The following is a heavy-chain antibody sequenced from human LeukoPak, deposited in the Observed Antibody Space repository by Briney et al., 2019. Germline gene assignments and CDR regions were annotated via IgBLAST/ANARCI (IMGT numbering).Heavy chain of an antibody. CDR3: ATEQAYYYDSSGPT. V-gene: IGHV1-24*01. CDR2: FDPEDGET. Sequence: ASVKVSCKVSGYTLTELSMHWVRQAPGKGLEWLGGFDPEDGETIYAQKFQGRVTMTEDTSTDTAYMELSSLRSEDTAVYYCATEQAYYYDSSGPTWGQGTLVTVSS. J-gene: IGHJ5*02. CDR1: GYTLTELS. D-gene: IGHD3-22*01.